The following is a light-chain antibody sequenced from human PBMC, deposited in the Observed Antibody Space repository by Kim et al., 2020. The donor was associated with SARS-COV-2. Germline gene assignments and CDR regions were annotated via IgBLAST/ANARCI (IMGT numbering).Light chain of an antibody. V-gene: IGKV3-11*01. CDR3: QQRSNWPPLT. CDR1: QRVGSK. Sequence: EIVLTQSPATLSLSPGERVTLSCRASQRVGSKLAWYQQKPGQAPRLLIYDASNRATGTPARFSGRGSGTDFTLTISSLEPEDFAVYYCQQRSNWPPLTFGGGTKVDIK. CDR2: DAS. J-gene: IGKJ4*01.